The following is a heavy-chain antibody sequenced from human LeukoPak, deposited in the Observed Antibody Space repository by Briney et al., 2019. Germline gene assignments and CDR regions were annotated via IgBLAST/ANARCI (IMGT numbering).Heavy chain of an antibody. CDR3: AKGSANARPYFFDY. D-gene: IGHD2-15*01. V-gene: IGHV3-23*01. J-gene: IGHJ4*02. Sequence: GFLRLSCAASGFTFSRYAMSWVRQAPGEGLELVSAITGTGGSTYYADSVEGRFTISRDNSKNTLYLQMNSLRAEDTAVYYCAKGSANARPYFFDYWGQGSLITVSS. CDR2: ITGTGGST. CDR1: GFTFSRYA.